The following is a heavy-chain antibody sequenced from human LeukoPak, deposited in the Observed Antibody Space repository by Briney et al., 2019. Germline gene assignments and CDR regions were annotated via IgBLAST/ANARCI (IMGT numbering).Heavy chain of an antibody. D-gene: IGHD6-13*01. CDR2: IRSSGGSA. CDR3: AKDILEAGLFFDY. V-gene: IGHV3-23*01. J-gene: IGHJ4*02. Sequence: GGSLRLSCAVSGFTVSNNYMSWVRQAPGKGLEWVSAIRSSGGSAYYADSVKGRFTISRDSSKNTLYLQMNSLRAEDTAVYYCAKDILEAGLFFDYWGLGTLVTVSS. CDR1: GFTVSNNY.